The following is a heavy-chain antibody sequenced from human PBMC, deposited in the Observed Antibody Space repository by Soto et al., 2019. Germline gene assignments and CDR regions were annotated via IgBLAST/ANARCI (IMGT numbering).Heavy chain of an antibody. CDR3: ARDRGGVASNWFDP. Sequence: QVQLQESGPGLVKPSETLSLTCTVSGGSISSYYWSWIRQPPGKGLEWIGYIHYSGSTKYNPSLKSRVTISVDTSKNQFSRKLSSVTAADTAVYYCARDRGGVASNWFDPWGQGTLVTVSS. V-gene: IGHV4-59*01. D-gene: IGHD3-10*01. J-gene: IGHJ5*02. CDR1: GGSISSYY. CDR2: IHYSGST.